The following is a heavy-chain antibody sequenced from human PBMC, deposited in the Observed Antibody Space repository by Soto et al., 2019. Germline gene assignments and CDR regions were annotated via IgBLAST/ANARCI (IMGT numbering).Heavy chain of an antibody. Sequence: ESGGGLVQPGGSLRLSCEASGFSFSSFAMNWVRQAPGKGLEWVSAIGDSGASTYYADSVKGRFIISRDNSRNTLYLQLNSLRAEDTAVYYCAKGVELDVWGNGTTVTVSS. CDR1: GFSFSSFA. V-gene: IGHV3-23*01. J-gene: IGHJ6*04. D-gene: IGHD1-26*01. CDR3: AKGVELDV. CDR2: IGDSGAST.